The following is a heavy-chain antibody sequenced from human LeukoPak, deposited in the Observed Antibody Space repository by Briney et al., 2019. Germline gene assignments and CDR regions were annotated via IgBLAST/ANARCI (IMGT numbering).Heavy chain of an antibody. CDR2: ISTSSNTI. J-gene: IGHJ6*03. D-gene: IGHD5-18*01. V-gene: IGHV3-48*01. CDR3: ARDEAMDDYYYYYMDV. Sequence: GGSLRLSCAASGFTFSSHSMNWVRQAPGKGLEWVSYISTSSNTIYYADSVKGRFTISRDNAKNSLYLQMNSLRAEDTAVYYCARDEAMDDYYYYYMDVWGKGTTVTVSS. CDR1: GFTFSSHS.